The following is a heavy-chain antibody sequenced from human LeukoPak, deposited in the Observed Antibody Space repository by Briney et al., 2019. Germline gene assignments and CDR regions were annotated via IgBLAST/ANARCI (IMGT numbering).Heavy chain of an antibody. D-gene: IGHD5-12*01. Sequence: GGSLRLSCAASGFIFSDYYMSWIRQAPGKGLEWVSHISSSGSTMYYTDPVKGRFTISRDNAKDSLYLQMNSLRAEDTAVYYCARDPGSGYEEHFDYWGQGTLVTVSS. CDR2: ISSSGSTM. CDR1: GFIFSDYY. V-gene: IGHV3-11*01. CDR3: ARDPGSGYEEHFDY. J-gene: IGHJ4*02.